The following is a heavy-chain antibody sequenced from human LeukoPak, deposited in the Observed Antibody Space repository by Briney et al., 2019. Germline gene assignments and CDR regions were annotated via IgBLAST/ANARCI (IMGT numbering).Heavy chain of an antibody. CDR1: GFTFNNFA. CDR2: ISGSGGSA. D-gene: IGHD2-15*01. J-gene: IGHJ4*02. Sequence: PGGSLRLSCAASGFTFNNFAMNWVRQAPGKGLEWVSAISGSGGSAYYADSVKGRFTISRDNSKNTLYLQMNSLRAEDTAVYYCAKAVPGIVVVVAAPFDYWGQGTLVTVSS. V-gene: IGHV3-23*01. CDR3: AKAVPGIVVVVAAPFDY.